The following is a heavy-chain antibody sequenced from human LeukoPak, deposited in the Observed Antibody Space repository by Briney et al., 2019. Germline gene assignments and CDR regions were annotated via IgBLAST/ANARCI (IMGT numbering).Heavy chain of an antibody. CDR2: IYSGGST. V-gene: IGHV3-53*01. D-gene: IGHD1-26*01. CDR1: GSTVSSNY. Sequence: GGSLRLSCAASGSTVSSNYMSWVRQAPGKGLEWVSVIYSGGSTYYADSVKGRFTISRDNSKNTLYLQMNSLRAEDTAVYYCARERIVGATSWFDPWGQGTLVTVSS. J-gene: IGHJ5*02. CDR3: ARERIVGATSWFDP.